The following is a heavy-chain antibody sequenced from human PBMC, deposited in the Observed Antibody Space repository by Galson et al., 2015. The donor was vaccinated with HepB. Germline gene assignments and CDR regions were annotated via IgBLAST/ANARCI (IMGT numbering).Heavy chain of an antibody. J-gene: IGHJ3*02. CDR1: GYSFTSYW. V-gene: IGHV5-10-1*01. CDR2: IDPSDSYT. CDR3: ARLYYDSSTLEDVIWDI. Sequence: QSGAEVKKPGESLRISCKGSGYSFTSYWISWVRQMPGKGLEWMGRIDPSDSYTNYSPSFQGHVTISADKSISTAYLQWSSLKNSDTAMYYCARLYYDSSTLEDVIWDIWGQGTMVTVSS. D-gene: IGHD3-22*01.